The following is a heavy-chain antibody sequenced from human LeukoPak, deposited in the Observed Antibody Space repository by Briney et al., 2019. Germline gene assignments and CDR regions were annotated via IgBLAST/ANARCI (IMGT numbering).Heavy chain of an antibody. CDR3: AXSYXSXWYXTQYYYYMDV. J-gene: IGHJ6*03. V-gene: IGHV4-59*01. D-gene: IGHD6-13*01. CDR2: IYYSGST. CDR1: GGSICSYY. Sequence: PSETLSLTCTVSGGSICSYYWSWIRQPPGKGLEWIGYIYYSGSTNYNPSLKSRVTISVDTSKNQFSLKLSSVTAADTAVDYCAXSYXSXWYXTQYYYYMDVWGKGTTVTVSS.